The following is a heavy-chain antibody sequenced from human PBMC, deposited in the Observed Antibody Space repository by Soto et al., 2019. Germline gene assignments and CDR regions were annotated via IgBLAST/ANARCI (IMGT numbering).Heavy chain of an antibody. J-gene: IGHJ5*02. D-gene: IGHD5-12*01. Sequence: SETLSLTCTVSGGSIGNLYLSWIRQPPGKGLEWTGYIYNSGARNYHPSLKSRVIMSVDTSRTRFTLEVTSVTAADSAVYYCATHSLDSGYGSSWGPGTLVTVSS. CDR3: ATHSLDSGYGSS. CDR2: IYNSGAR. V-gene: IGHV4-59*08. CDR1: GGSIGNLY.